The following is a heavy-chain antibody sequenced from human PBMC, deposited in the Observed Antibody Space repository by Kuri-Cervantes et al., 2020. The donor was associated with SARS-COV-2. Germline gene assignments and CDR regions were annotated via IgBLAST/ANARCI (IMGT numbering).Heavy chain of an antibody. CDR1: GGSISSSSYY. J-gene: IGHJ4*02. D-gene: IGHD6-6*01. CDR2: IYYSGST. V-gene: IGHV4-39*01. CDR3: ARRNPTSSSSFDY. Sequence: ESLKISCTVSGGSISSSSYYWGWIRQPPGKGLEWIGSIYYSGSTYYNPSLKSRVTISVDTSKNQFSLKLSSVTAADTAVYYCARRNPTSSSSFDYRGQGTLVTVSS.